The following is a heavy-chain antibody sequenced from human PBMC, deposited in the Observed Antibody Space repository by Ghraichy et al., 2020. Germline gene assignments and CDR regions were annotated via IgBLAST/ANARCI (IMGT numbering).Heavy chain of an antibody. V-gene: IGHV4-34*01. CDR1: GGSFSGYY. J-gene: IGHJ4*02. CDR3: ARGPPVWGSGTFNY. Sequence: SETLSLTCAVYGGSFSGYYWSWIRQPPGKGLEWIGEINHSGSTNYNPSLKSRVTISVDTSKNQFSLKLSSVTAADTAVYYCARGPPVWGSGTFNYWGQGTLVTVSS. D-gene: IGHD3-16*01. CDR2: INHSGST.